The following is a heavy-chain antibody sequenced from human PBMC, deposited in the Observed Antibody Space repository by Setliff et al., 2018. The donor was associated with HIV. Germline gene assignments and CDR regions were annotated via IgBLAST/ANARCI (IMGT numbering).Heavy chain of an antibody. CDR2: FDPEDGET. V-gene: IGHV1-24*01. D-gene: IGHD6-13*01. CDR1: GYTFTDYY. CDR3: ATDPGYSSTWYSESFQH. Sequence: ASVKVSCKASGYTFTDYYLHWVRQAPGKGLEWMANFDPEDGETFYAQKFQGRLTMTEDTSTDTAYMELSSLRSDDTAMYYCATDPGYSSTWYSESFQHWGQGTVVTVSS. J-gene: IGHJ1*01.